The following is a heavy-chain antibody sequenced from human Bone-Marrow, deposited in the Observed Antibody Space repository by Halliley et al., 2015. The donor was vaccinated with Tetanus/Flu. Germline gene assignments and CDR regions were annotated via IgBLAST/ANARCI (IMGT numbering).Heavy chain of an antibody. CDR2: INHSGRT. CDR3: ARTVKGVITGSQYLASDV. Sequence: TLSLTCAVYGGSLSGYYWTWIRQPPGKGLEWIGEINHSGRTNYNPSFQSRVSISLDMSKNQFSVKMTSVTAADTAVYYCARTVKGVITGSQYLASDVWGQGP. V-gene: IGHV4-34*01. D-gene: IGHD3-22*01. J-gene: IGHJ6*02. CDR1: GGSLSGYY.